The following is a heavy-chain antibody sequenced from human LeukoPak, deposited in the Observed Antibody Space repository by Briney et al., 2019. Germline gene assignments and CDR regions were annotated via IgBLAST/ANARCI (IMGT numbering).Heavy chain of an antibody. V-gene: IGHV1-2*06. J-gene: IGHJ5*02. Sequence: GASVKVSCKASGYTFTGYYMHWVRQAPGQGLEWMGRINPNSGGTNYAQKFQGRVTMTRGTSISTAYMELSRLRSDDTAVYYCARVGTSSSWYNWFDPWGQGTLVTVSS. CDR2: INPNSGGT. D-gene: IGHD6-13*01. CDR3: ARVGTSSSWYNWFDP. CDR1: GYTFTGYY.